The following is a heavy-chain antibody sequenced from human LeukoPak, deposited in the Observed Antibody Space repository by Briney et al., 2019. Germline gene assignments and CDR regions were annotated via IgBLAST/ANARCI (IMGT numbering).Heavy chain of an antibody. CDR3: ARTTTMIVVVNPGAFDL. D-gene: IGHD3-22*01. V-gene: IGHV3-66*01. CDR1: GFTVSSNY. Sequence: GGSLRLSCAASGFTVSSNYMSWVRQAPGKGLEWVSVIYSGGSTYYADSVKGRFTISRDSFKNTLYLQMNSLRAEDTAVYYCARTTTMIVVVNPGAFDLWGQGTMVTVSS. J-gene: IGHJ3*01. CDR2: IYSGGST.